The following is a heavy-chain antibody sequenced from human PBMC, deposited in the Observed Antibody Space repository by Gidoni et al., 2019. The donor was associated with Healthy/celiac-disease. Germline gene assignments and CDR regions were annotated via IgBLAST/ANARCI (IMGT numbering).Heavy chain of an antibody. CDR2: ISSNGGST. D-gene: IGHD3-9*01. CDR1: GFPFRSHA. CDR3: VKGYDILTGYYGQWGDAFDI. V-gene: IGHV3-64D*08. J-gene: IGHJ3*02. Sequence: EVQLVESGGGWVQPGGSLRLSCSASGFPFRSHAMPWVRQAPGKGLEYVSAISSNGGSTYYADSVKGRFTISRDNSKNTLYLQMSSLRAEDTAVYYCVKGYDILTGYYGQWGDAFDIWGQGTMVTVSS.